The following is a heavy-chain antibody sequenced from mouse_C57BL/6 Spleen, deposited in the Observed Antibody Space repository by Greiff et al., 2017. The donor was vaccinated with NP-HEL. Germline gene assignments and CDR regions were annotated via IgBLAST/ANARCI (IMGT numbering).Heavy chain of an antibody. CDR2: ISYDGSN. Sequence: EVKLQESGPGLVKPSQSLSLTCSVTGYSITSGYYWNWIRQFPGNKLEWMGYISYDGSNNYNPSLKNRISITRDTSKNQFFLKLNSVTTEDTATYYCARGGYSLDFDVWGTGTTVTVSS. CDR1: GYSITSGYY. V-gene: IGHV3-6*01. CDR3: ARGGYSLDFDV. J-gene: IGHJ1*03. D-gene: IGHD2-3*01.